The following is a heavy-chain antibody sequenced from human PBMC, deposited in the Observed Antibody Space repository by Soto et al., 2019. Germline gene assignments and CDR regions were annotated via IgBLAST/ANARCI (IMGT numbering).Heavy chain of an antibody. J-gene: IGHJ6*02. CDR3: TRSGVTATLVYYYYGMDV. CDR1: GFTFSGSA. D-gene: IGHD2-21*02. CDR2: IGRKANSYAT. V-gene: IGHV3-73*02. Sequence: EVQLVESGGGLVQPGGSLKLSCAASGFTFSGSAMHWVRQASGKGLEWVGRIGRKANSYATAYAASVKGRFTISRDDSKNTAYLQMNSLKTEDTAVYYCTRSGVTATLVYYYYGMDVWGQGTTVTVSS.